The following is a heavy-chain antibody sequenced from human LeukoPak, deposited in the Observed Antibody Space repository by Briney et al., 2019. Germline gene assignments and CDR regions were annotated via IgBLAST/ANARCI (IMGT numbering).Heavy chain of an antibody. CDR3: EGWWELQGPNDAFDI. Sequence: GGSLRLSCSASGFTVSSNYMSWVRQAPGKGLEWVSVIYSGGSTYYADSVKGRFTISRDNSKNTLYLQMNSLRAEDTAVYYCEGWWELQGPNDAFDIWGQGTMVTVSS. J-gene: IGHJ3*02. D-gene: IGHD1-26*01. V-gene: IGHV3-66*01. CDR2: IYSGGST. CDR1: GFTVSSNY.